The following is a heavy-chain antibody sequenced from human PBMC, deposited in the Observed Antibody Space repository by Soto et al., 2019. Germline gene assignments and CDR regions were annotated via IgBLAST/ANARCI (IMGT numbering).Heavy chain of an antibody. CDR1: GFSFSSIGEG. CDR2: IYWDDDK. J-gene: IGHJ6*02. CDR3: VQSRCGGDCLQSYSSHSYYGLDV. D-gene: IGHD2-21*02. V-gene: IGHV2-5*02. Sequence: QITLKESGPTLVKPTQTLTLTCTFPGFSFSSIGEGVGWIRQPPGKALEWLALIYWDDDKRYSPSLKSRLTIPTHTSKHQVVLTMTNMDPVDTATYYCVQSRCGGDCLQSYSSHSYYGLDVWGQGTTVTVSS.